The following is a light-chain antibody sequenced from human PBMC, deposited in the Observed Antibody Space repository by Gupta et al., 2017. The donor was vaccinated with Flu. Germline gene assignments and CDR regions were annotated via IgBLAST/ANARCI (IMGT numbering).Light chain of an antibody. V-gene: IGKV4-1*01. CDR2: WAS. CDR3: QQYDGTPPLYI. CDR1: QTILYNCNKKTC. Sequence: GERATINCRSSQTILYNCNKKTCLAWYQQKPGQPPRLLIYWASTRQSGVPNRFSGSGSGTDFTLTISSRQAEDVAIYYCQQYDGTPPLYIFGQGTRLEIK. J-gene: IGKJ2*01.